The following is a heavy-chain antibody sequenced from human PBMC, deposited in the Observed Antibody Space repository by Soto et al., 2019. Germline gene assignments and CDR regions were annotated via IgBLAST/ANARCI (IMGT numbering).Heavy chain of an antibody. D-gene: IGHD6-13*01. CDR2: ISGSGGST. CDR3: AYSSTPFDY. V-gene: IGHV3-23*01. J-gene: IGHJ4*02. CDR1: GFPFSSYA. Sequence: GGSLRLSCAASGFPFSSYAMSWVRQAPGKGLEWVSAISGSGGSTYYADSVKGRFTISRDNSKNTLYLQMNSLRAEDKAVDYCAYSSTPFDYWGQGTLVTVSS.